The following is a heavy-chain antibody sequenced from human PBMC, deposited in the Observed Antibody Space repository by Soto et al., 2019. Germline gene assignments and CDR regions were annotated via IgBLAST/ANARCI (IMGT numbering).Heavy chain of an antibody. Sequence: QVQLVQSGADVQRPGSSVRLSCKASGDTFNFYSINWVRQAPGLGLQWMGRINPILSMSNYAPRFQGRVTMTADKSTITAYMELSSLRSEDTAMYYCATSYGSGYRAFDSWGQGALVTVSS. CDR2: INPILSMS. CDR1: GDTFNFYS. V-gene: IGHV1-69*02. J-gene: IGHJ4*02. D-gene: IGHD3-10*01. CDR3: ATSYGSGYRAFDS.